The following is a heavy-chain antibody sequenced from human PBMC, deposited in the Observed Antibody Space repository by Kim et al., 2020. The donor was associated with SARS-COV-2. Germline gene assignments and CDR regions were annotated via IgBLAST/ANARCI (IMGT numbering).Heavy chain of an antibody. D-gene: IGHD2-21*01. CDR2: IYHSGST. Sequence: SETLSLTCAVSGGSISSSNWWSWVRQPPGKGVEWIGEIYHSGSTNYSPSLKSRVTISVDKSKNQFSLKLSSVTAADASVYYCARALAYCGGDCLPYCMD. CDR3: ARALAYCGGDCLPYCMD. CDR1: GGSISSSNW. J-gene: IGHJ6*01. V-gene: IGHV4-4*02.